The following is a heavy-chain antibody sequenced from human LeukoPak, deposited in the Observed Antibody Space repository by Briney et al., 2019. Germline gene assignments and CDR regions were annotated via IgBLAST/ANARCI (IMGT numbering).Heavy chain of an antibody. Sequence: PGGSLRLSCAASGFTFSSYSMNWVRQAPGKGLEWVSSITGSSSYIHYADSVKGRFTISRDNAKNSLYLQMNSLRAEDTAVYYCARGFADFVWGSYPSSYWGQGILLTVSS. J-gene: IGHJ4*02. CDR3: ARGFADFVWGSYPSSY. V-gene: IGHV3-21*01. D-gene: IGHD3-16*02. CDR2: ITGSSSYI. CDR1: GFTFSSYS.